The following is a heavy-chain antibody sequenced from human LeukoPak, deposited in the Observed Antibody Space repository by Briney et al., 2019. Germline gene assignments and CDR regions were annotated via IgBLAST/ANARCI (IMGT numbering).Heavy chain of an antibody. Sequence: GGSLRLSCAASGFSFSTYDMHWVRQAPGKGLEWVAVISSDGSHKYRADSVKGRFTISRDNSKNTVYLQMNSLRAEDTAVYYCAKGSIDWYYFDYWGQGTLVTVSS. J-gene: IGHJ4*02. CDR3: AKGSIDWYYFDY. D-gene: IGHD3-9*01. V-gene: IGHV3-30*18. CDR2: ISSDGSHK. CDR1: GFSFSTYD.